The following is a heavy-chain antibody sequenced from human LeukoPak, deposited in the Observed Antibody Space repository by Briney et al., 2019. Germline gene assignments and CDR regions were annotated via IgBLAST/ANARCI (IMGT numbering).Heavy chain of an antibody. CDR2: IYTSGST. CDR3: ARVPPPIVVVVGATRGDYFDY. Sequence: SETLSLTCTVSGGSISSYYWSWIRQPAGKGLEWIGRIYTSGSTNYNPSLKSRVTMSVDTSKNQFSLKLSSVTAADTAVYYCARVPPPIVVVVGATRGDYFDYWGQGTLVTVSS. CDR1: GGSISSYY. J-gene: IGHJ4*02. V-gene: IGHV4-4*07. D-gene: IGHD2-15*01.